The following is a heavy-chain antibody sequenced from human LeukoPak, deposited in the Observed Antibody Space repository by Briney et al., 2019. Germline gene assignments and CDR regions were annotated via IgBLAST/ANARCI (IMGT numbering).Heavy chain of an antibody. CDR1: GGSISTSNYY. D-gene: IGHD5-24*01. V-gene: IGHV4-39*07. CDR2: IFYSGST. CDR3: ASSKGDGYNYSAFDI. J-gene: IGHJ3*02. Sequence: SETLSLTCTVSGGSISTSNYYWGWIRQPPGKGLEWIGNIFYSGSTYYSPSLRSRVTISLDTSKNQFSLKLSSVTAADTAVYYCASSKGDGYNYSAFDIWGQGTMVTVSS.